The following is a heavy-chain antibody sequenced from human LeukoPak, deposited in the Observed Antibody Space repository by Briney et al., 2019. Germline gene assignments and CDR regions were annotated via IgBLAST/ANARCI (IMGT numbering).Heavy chain of an antibody. J-gene: IGHJ4*02. CDR2: ISYDGSNK. V-gene: IGHV3-30-3*01. CDR3: ARDLGDFSALGRAFDY. D-gene: IGHD2-21*02. CDR1: GFTFSSYA. Sequence: PGRSLRLSCAASGFTFSSYAMHWVRQAPGKGLEWVAVISYDGSNKYYADSVKGRFTISRDNSKNTLYLQMNSLRAEDTAVYYCARDLGDFSALGRAFDYWGQGTLVTVSS.